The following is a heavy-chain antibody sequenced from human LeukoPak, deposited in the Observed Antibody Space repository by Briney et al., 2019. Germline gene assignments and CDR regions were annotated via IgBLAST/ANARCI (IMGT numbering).Heavy chain of an antibody. CDR2: INPNSGGT. J-gene: IGHJ4*02. CDR1: GYTFTGYY. Sequence: ASVKASCKASGYTFTGYYMHWVRQAPGQGLEWMGWINPNSGGTNYAQKFQGRVTMTRDTSISTAYMELSRLRSEDTAVYYCARGQNYDYVWGSYRRLDDWGQGTLVTVSS. CDR3: ARGQNYDYVWGSYRRLDD. V-gene: IGHV1-2*02. D-gene: IGHD3-16*02.